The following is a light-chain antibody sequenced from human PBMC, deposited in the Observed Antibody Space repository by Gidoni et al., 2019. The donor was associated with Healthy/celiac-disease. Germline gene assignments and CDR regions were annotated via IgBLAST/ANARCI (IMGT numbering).Light chain of an antibody. CDR2: AAS. V-gene: IGKV1-39*01. CDR1: QSISSY. Sequence: DIQMTQSPSSLSASVGDRVTTTCRASQSISSYLNWYQQKPGKAPKLLIYAASSLQSGVPSRFSGSGSGTDFTLTISSLQPEDFATYYCQQSYSTPGLTFGGGTKVEIK. CDR3: QQSYSTPGLT. J-gene: IGKJ4*01.